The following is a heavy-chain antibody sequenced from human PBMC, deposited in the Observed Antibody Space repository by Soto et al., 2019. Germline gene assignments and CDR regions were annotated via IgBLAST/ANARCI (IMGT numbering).Heavy chain of an antibody. V-gene: IGHV4-31*03. CDR3: ARDDGYSSGWYALDY. J-gene: IGHJ4*02. D-gene: IGHD6-19*01. CDR2: IYYSGST. CDR1: GGSISSGGYY. Sequence: SETLSLTCTVSGGSISSGGYYWSWIRQHPGKGLEWIGYIYYSGSTYYNPSLKSRVTISVDTSKNQFSLKLSSVTAADTAVYYCARDDGYSSGWYALDYWGQGTLVTVSS.